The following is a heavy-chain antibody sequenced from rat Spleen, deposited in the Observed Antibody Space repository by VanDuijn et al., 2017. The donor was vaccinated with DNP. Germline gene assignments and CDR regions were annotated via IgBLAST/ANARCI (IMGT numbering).Heavy chain of an antibody. CDR3: ATVRTTGIMDY. J-gene: IGHJ2*01. V-gene: IGHV5-31*01. Sequence: EVQLVESGGDLVQPGRSLKVSCVVSGFTFNNYWMTWIRQVPGKGLEWVASITTSGDSTSSPDSVKGRFTISRDNAKKTQYLQMDSLRSEDTATYYCATVRTTGIMDYWGQGVMVTVSS. CDR1: GFTFNNYW. CDR2: ITTSGDST. D-gene: IGHD1-9*01.